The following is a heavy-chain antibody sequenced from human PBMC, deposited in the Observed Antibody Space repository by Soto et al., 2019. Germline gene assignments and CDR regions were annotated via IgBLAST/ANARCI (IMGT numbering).Heavy chain of an antibody. J-gene: IGHJ5*02. V-gene: IGHV4-34*01. CDR1: GGSFSGYY. CDR2: INHSGST. Sequence: PSETLSLTCAVYGGSFSGYYWSWIRQPPGKGLEWIGEINHSGSTNYNPSLKSRVTISVDTSKNQFSLKLSSVTAADTAVYYCAGEKSVYSSSWPNWFDPWGQGTLVTVSS. D-gene: IGHD6-13*01. CDR3: AGEKSVYSSSWPNWFDP.